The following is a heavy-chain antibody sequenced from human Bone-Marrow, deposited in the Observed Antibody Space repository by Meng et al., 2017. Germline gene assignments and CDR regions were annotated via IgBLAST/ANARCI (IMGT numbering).Heavy chain of an antibody. CDR2: INSDGSST. Sequence: GESLKISCAASGFTFSSYWMHWVRQAPGKGLVWVSRINSDGSSTSYADSVKGRFTISRDNSKNTLYLQMNSLRAEDTAVYYCARELFHYYDSSGYYGFDYWGQGTLVTVSS. CDR1: GFTFSSYW. J-gene: IGHJ4*02. V-gene: IGHV3-74*01. D-gene: IGHD3-22*01. CDR3: ARELFHYYDSSGYYGFDY.